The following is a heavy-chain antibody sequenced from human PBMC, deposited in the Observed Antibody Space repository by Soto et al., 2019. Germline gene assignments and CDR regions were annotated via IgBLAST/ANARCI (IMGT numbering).Heavy chain of an antibody. J-gene: IGHJ6*02. V-gene: IGHV3-21*01. D-gene: IGHD3-10*01. CDR1: GFTSRTYT. Sequence: GGSLRLSCISSGFTSRTYTMNWVRQAPGKGLEWVSGIRGFSPYTFYAESVKGRFTISRDNAKNSLYLQMNSLRAEDTAVYYCARDRGYGAHVFYYSAMDGWGQGTTVTVSS. CDR3: ARDRGYGAHVFYYSAMDG. CDR2: IRGFSPYT.